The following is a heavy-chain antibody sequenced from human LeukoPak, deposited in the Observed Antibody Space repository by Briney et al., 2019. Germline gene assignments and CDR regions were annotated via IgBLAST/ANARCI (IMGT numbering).Heavy chain of an antibody. CDR2: IYTSGRT. V-gene: IGHV4-4*08. D-gene: IGHD3-10*01. J-gene: IGHJ3*02. CDR1: GGSLSRYY. CDR3: VRYESSPSNDAFDI. Sequence: SESLSLTCTVSGGSLSRYYWGWVRRPPGKGLEWMGYIYTSGRTNYNPSLKSRVTISLDTSKNQFSLKLSSAAAADTAVYYGVRYESSPSNDAFDIWGQGKMVIVSS.